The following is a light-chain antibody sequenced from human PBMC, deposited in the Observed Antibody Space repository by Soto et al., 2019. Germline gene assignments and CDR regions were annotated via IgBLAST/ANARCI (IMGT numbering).Light chain of an antibody. Sequence: DILMTQSPSSLSGSVGDRVTINCGAGQRVSTYLSWYQQKPGRAPKLLIHGTSKLESGVPLRFSGGGSGTDFTLNISSLQPEDFATYYCQQTYSVPHSFGQGTKLEIK. V-gene: IGKV1-39*01. CDR2: GTS. CDR3: QQTYSVPHS. J-gene: IGKJ2*03. CDR1: QRVSTY.